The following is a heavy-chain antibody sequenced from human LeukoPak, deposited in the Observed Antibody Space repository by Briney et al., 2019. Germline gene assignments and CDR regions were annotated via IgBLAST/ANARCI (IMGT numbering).Heavy chain of an antibody. V-gene: IGHV4-61*02. CDR1: GGSISSGSYY. J-gene: IGHJ4*02. Sequence: SSQTLSLTCTVSGGSISSGSYYWSWIRQPAGKGLEWIGRIYTSGSTNYNPSLKSRVTISVDTSKNQFSLKLSSVTAADTAVYYCARASADGYNWGDFDYWGQGTLVTASS. D-gene: IGHD5-24*01. CDR2: IYTSGST. CDR3: ARASADGYNWGDFDY.